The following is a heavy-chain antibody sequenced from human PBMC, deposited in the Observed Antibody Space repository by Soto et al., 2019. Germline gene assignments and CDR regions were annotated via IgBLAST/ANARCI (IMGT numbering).Heavy chain of an antibody. J-gene: IGHJ4*02. V-gene: IGHV3-7*01. CDR3: VRGRHY. CDR2: INPDGSEK. Sequence: PGGSLRLSCAASGFSFSNDWMSWVRQPPGKGLEWAANINPDGSEKYYVDSVKGRFTISRDNARNSLYLQMNSLRGEDTAIYYCVRGRHYWGQGTLVTVSS. CDR1: GFSFSNDW.